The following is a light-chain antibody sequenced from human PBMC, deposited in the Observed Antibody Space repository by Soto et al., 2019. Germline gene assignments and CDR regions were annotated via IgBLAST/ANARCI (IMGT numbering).Light chain of an antibody. Sequence: EIVLTQSPATLSLSPGERATLSCRASQSVSSYLAWYQQKPGQAPRLLIYDASNRATGIPARFSGSGSGTDFTLTISNVQAEDVAVYYCQQYYVDSWTFGQGTRVEI. CDR1: QSVSSY. CDR2: DAS. CDR3: QQYYVDSWT. J-gene: IGKJ1*01. V-gene: IGKV3-11*01.